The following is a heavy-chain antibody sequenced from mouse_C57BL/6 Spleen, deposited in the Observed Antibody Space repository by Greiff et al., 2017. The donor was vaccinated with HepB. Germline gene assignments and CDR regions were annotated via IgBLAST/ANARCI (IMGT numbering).Heavy chain of an antibody. V-gene: IGHV6-3*01. CDR2: IRLKSDNYAT. CDR3: TGEGYYAAY. Sequence: EVKVEESGGGLVQPGGSMKLSCVASGFTFSNYWMNWVRQSPEKGLEWVAQIRLKSDNYATHYAESVKGRFTISRDDSKSSVYLQMNNLRAEDTGIYYCTGEGYYAAYWGQGTLVTVSA. J-gene: IGHJ3*01. D-gene: IGHD2-3*01. CDR1: GFTFSNYW.